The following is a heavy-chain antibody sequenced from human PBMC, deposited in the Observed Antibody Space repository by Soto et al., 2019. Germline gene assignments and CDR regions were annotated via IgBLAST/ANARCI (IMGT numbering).Heavy chain of an antibody. V-gene: IGHV4-34*01. CDR1: GGSFSGYY. J-gene: IGHJ6*02. D-gene: IGHD3-3*01. Sequence: PSETLSLTCAVYGGSFSGYYWSWIRQPPGKGLEWIGEINHSGSTNYNPSLKSRVTISVDTSKNQFSLKLSSVTAADTAVYYCARGGGRYLRFLEWLPYYYYGMDVWGQGTTVTVSS. CDR2: INHSGST. CDR3: ARGGGRYLRFLEWLPYYYYGMDV.